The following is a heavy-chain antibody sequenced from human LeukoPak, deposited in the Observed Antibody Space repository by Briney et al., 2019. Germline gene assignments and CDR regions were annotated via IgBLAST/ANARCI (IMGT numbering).Heavy chain of an antibody. J-gene: IGHJ5*02. D-gene: IGHD3-16*01. CDR1: GFPFSRYA. CDR2: IRGGNGNTYYA. V-gene: IGHV3-23*01. CDR3: ARSLVGEYSWFDP. Sequence: GRSLRLSCAASGFPFSRYAMSWVRQSPGQGLEWVSAIRGGNGNTYYAYYADSVRGRFTVSRDNSKSPVSLQMNSPRAGATAVYYCARSLVGEYSWFDPWGQGTLVIVSS.